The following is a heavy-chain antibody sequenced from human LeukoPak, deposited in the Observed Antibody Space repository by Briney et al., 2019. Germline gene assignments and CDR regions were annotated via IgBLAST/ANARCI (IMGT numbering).Heavy chain of an antibody. Sequence: AGGSLRLSCAAYGFTFSKYWMLWVRQAPGQGLESVSRINTDGAVTTYADSVKGRFTVSRDNADNTMFLQMNSVRDEDTAVYYCATKQWLAPPPDSWGQGTPVTVSS. CDR2: INTDGAVT. D-gene: IGHD6-19*01. CDR1: GFTFSKYW. CDR3: ATKQWLAPPPDS. J-gene: IGHJ4*02. V-gene: IGHV3-74*01.